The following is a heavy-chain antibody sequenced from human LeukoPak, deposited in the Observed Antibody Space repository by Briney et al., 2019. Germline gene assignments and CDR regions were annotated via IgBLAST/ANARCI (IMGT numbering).Heavy chain of an antibody. Sequence: SETLSLTCAVYGGSFSGYYWSWIRQPPGKGLEWIGEINHSGSTNYNPSLKSRVTISVDTSKNQFSLKLSSVTAADMAVYYCARLRYSSGWYSSGFDYWGQGTLVTVSS. CDR2: INHSGST. CDR3: ARLRYSSGWYSSGFDY. V-gene: IGHV4-34*01. J-gene: IGHJ4*02. D-gene: IGHD6-19*01. CDR1: GGSFSGYY.